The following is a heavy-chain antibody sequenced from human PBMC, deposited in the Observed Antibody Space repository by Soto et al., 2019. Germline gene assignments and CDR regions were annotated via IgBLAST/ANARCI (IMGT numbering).Heavy chain of an antibody. V-gene: IGHV3-30-3*01. J-gene: IGHJ4*02. CDR1: GFTFNTHP. CDR2: ISYDGTNK. Sequence: QVQLVESGGGVVQPGTSLRLSCAASGFTFNTHPLYWVRQAPGKGLEWVAFISYDGTNKFYADSVKGRFTISRDTSKSTLYMQMYSLRDDDTAVYYCERGVEGWYFDYWGRGTLVTVSS. D-gene: IGHD3-3*01. CDR3: ERGVEGWYFDY.